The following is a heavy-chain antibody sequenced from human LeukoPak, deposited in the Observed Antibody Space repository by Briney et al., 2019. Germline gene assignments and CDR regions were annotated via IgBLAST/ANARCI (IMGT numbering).Heavy chain of an antibody. CDR1: GGSISSGDYY. CDR3: ARGGIAQEVVVAAPGDNWFDP. D-gene: IGHD2-15*01. Sequence: SETLSLTCTVSGGSISSGDYYWSWIRQPPGKGLEWIGEINHSGSTNYNPSLKSRVTISVDTSKNQFSLKLSSVTAADTAVYYCARGGIAQEVVVAAPGDNWFDPWGQGTLVTVSS. V-gene: IGHV4-30-4*01. CDR2: INHSGST. J-gene: IGHJ5*02.